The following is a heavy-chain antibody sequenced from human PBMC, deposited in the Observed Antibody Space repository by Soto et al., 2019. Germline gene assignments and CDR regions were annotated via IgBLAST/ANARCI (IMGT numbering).Heavy chain of an antibody. Sequence: GGSLRLSCAASGVTFSSHWMSWVRQAPGKGLEWVANIKQDGSEKYYVDSVKGRFTISRDNAKNSLYLQMNSLRAEDTAVYYCARDYVAYTSGWYYWGQGTLVTVSS. CDR1: GVTFSSHW. V-gene: IGHV3-7*01. D-gene: IGHD6-19*01. CDR2: IKQDGSEK. J-gene: IGHJ1*01. CDR3: ARDYVAYTSGWYY.